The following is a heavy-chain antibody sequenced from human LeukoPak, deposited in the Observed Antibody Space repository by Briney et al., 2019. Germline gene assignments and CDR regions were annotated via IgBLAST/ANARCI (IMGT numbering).Heavy chain of an antibody. CDR1: GYTFTGYY. CDR3: ARDLAYSSSWLDYFDY. J-gene: IGHJ4*02. D-gene: IGHD6-13*01. Sequence: ASVKVSCKASGYTFTGYYMHWVRQAPGQGLEWMGWINPNSGGTNYAQKFQGTVTMTRDTSISTAYMELSRLRSDDTAVYYCARDLAYSSSWLDYFDYWGQGTLVTVSS. CDR2: INPNSGGT. V-gene: IGHV1-2*02.